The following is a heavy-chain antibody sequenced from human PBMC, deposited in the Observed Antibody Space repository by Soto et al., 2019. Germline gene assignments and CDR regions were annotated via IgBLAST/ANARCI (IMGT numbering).Heavy chain of an antibody. V-gene: IGHV1-18*04. Sequence: QIQLVQSGAEVKKPGASVKVSCKASGYTFTSYAIGWVRQAPGQGLEWMGWISAYNGNTNYAQKFQGRVTTTTDTSTSKAYMELRILRSDDTAVYYCARGSGGLLWYGEQLDYWGQGTLVTVSS. CDR2: ISAYNGNT. J-gene: IGHJ4*02. D-gene: IGHD3-10*01. CDR3: ARGSGGLLWYGEQLDY. CDR1: GYTFTSYA.